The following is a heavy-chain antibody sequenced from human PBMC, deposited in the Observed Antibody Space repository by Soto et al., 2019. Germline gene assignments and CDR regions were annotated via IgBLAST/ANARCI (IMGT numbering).Heavy chain of an antibody. CDR1: GYTFTSYG. CDR2: ISAYNGNT. D-gene: IGHD2-15*01. Sequence: QVQLVQSGAEVKKPGASVKVSCKASGYTFTSYGISWVRQAPGQGLEWMGWISAYNGNTNYAQKLQGRVTMTTDTSTSTAYMELRSLRSDDTAVYYCARESAVIVVVVAATPGAFDIWGQGTMVTVSS. J-gene: IGHJ3*02. V-gene: IGHV1-18*01. CDR3: ARESAVIVVVVAATPGAFDI.